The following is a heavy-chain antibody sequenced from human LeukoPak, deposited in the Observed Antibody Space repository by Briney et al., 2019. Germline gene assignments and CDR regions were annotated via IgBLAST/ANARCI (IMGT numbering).Heavy chain of an antibody. CDR1: GFTFSSYW. CDR2: INNDGSGT. V-gene: IGHV3-74*01. CDR3: ARDFLGLGDY. J-gene: IGHJ4*02. Sequence: GGSLRLSCAASGFTFSSYWMHWVRQAPGKGLVWVSHINNDGSGTNYADSVKGRSTISRDNTQNTLYLQMNSLRAEDTAVYYCARDFLGLGDYWGQGILVTVSS. D-gene: IGHD2/OR15-2a*01.